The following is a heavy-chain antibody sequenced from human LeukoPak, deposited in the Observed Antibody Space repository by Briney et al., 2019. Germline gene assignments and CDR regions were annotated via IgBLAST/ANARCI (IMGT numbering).Heavy chain of an antibody. Sequence: SVKVSCKASGGTFSSYAISWVRQAPGQGLEWMGGIIPIFGTANYAQKFQGRVFMTRDTSTSTVYMELSSLKSEDTAVYYCARVRDGYNDAYDIWGQGTMVTVSS. CDR2: IIPIFGTA. V-gene: IGHV1-69*05. CDR1: GGTFSSYA. CDR3: ARVRDGYNDAYDI. J-gene: IGHJ3*02. D-gene: IGHD5-24*01.